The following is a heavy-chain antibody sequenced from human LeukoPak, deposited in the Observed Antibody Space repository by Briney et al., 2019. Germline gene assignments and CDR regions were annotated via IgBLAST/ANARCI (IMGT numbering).Heavy chain of an antibody. CDR1: GFTFSSYG. V-gene: IGHV3-33*01. CDR3: AREGRQWLVYYFDY. J-gene: IGHJ4*02. CDR2: KWYDGSNK. D-gene: IGHD6-19*01. Sequence: GGSLRLSCAASGFTFSSYGMHWVRQAPGKGLEWVAVKWYDGSNKYCADSVKGRFTISRDNSKNTLYLQMNSLRAEDTAVYYCAREGRQWLVYYFDYWGQGTLVAVSS.